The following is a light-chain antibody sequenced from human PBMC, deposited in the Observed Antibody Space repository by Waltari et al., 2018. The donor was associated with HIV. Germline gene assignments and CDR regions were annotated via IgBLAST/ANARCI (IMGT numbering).Light chain of an antibody. CDR2: SNN. CDR3: ATWDDSLNGPV. CDR1: TSNIGNST. V-gene: IGLV1-44*01. J-gene: IGLJ2*01. Sequence: QSVLTQPPSASGTPGQRVTISCAGSTSNIGNSTVNWYQQLPGTAPKLLMYSNNQRPAGGPDRFSGSKSGTSASLAISGLQSEDEADYYCATWDDSLNGPVFGGGTKLTVL.